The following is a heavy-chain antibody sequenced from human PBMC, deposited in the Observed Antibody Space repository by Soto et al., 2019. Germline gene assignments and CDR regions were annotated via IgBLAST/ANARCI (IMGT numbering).Heavy chain of an antibody. V-gene: IGHV3-30*18. J-gene: IGHJ5*02. Sequence: GGSLRLSCAASGFTFSSYGMHWVRQAPGKGLEWVAVISYDGSNKYYADTVKGRFTISRDNSKNTLYLQMNSLRAEDTAVYYCAKDLWFGDTSNWFDPWGQGTLVTVSS. CDR2: ISYDGSNK. D-gene: IGHD3-10*01. CDR3: AKDLWFGDTSNWFDP. CDR1: GFTFSSYG.